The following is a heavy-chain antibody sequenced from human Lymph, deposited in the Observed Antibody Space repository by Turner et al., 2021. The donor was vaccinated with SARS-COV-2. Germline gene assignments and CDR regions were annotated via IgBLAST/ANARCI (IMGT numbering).Heavy chain of an antibody. V-gene: IGHV4-4*02. CDR3: ATKYCSGGSCSYFDS. J-gene: IGHJ4*02. CDR2: ICHSGNT. Sequence: QLQLQVSGPGLLNPSRTLSLTCAVSGGSISSSKWWNWVRQPPGKGLEWIGEICHSGNTNYNPSLKSRVTTSVDKSKNQFSLKLSSVTAADSAVYYCATKYCSGGSCSYFDSWGQGTLVTVSS. D-gene: IGHD2-15*01. CDR1: GGSISSSKW.